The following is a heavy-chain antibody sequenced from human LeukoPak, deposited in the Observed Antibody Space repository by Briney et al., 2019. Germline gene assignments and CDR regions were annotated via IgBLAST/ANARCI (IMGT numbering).Heavy chain of an antibody. CDR1: GFSLRLNY. D-gene: IGHD2/OR15-2a*01. CDR3: ARAWDFVIGAFDL. Sequence: PGGSLRLSCAASGFSLRLNYMTWVRQAPGKGLEWVSIVYSGGDKYYADSVKGRFTISRDDSKNTLDLQMSSLTGEDTAVYYCARAWDFVIGAFDLWGQGTMVTVSS. J-gene: IGHJ3*01. CDR2: VYSGGDK. V-gene: IGHV3-53*01.